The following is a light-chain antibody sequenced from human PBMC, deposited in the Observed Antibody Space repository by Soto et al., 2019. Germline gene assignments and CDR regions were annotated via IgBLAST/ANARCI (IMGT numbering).Light chain of an antibody. CDR1: QSVSNNY. J-gene: IGKJ1*01. Sequence: EIVLTQAPGTLSLSPGERATLSCRASQSVSNNYLAWCQQKPGQAPRLLIYGASNRATGIPDRFSGSGSGTEFTLTISRLETEDFAVYYCQPYGRSGKFGKGTKV. CDR2: GAS. V-gene: IGKV3-20*01. CDR3: QPYGRSGK.